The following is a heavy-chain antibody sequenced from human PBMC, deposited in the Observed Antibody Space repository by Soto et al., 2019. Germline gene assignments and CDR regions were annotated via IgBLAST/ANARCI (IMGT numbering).Heavy chain of an antibody. CDR2: INAGNGNT. Sequence: ASVKVSCKASGYTFTSYAIHWVRQAPGQRLEWMGWINAGNGNTNYAQKFQGWVTMTRDTSISTAYMELSRLRSDDTAVYYCARGDRGYSYCYGYWGQETLVPVPS. CDR1: GYTFTSYA. CDR3: ARGDRGYSYCYGY. J-gene: IGHJ4*02. V-gene: IGHV1-3*01. D-gene: IGHD5-18*01.